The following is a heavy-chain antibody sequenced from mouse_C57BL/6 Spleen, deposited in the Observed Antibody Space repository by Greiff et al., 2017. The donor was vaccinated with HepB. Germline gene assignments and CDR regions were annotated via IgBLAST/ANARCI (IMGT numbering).Heavy chain of an antibody. CDR1: GFTFSDYG. Sequence: EVQVVESGGGLVQPGGSLKLSCAASGFTFSDYGMAWVRQAPRKGPEWVAFISNLAYSIYYADTVTGRFTISRENAKNTLYLEMSSLRSEDTAMYYCARRGDSHAMDYWGQGTSVTVSS. CDR3: ARRGDSHAMDY. CDR2: ISNLAYSI. J-gene: IGHJ4*01. V-gene: IGHV5-15*01.